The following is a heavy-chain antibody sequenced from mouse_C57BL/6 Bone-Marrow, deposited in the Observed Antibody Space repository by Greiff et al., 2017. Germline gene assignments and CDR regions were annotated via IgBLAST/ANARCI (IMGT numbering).Heavy chain of an antibody. J-gene: IGHJ2*01. CDR1: GFTFSSYA. Sequence: EVKLVESGGGLVKPGGSLKLSCAASGFTFSSYAMSWVRQTPEKRLEWVATISDGGSYTYYPDNVKGRFTISRDNAKNNLYLQMSHLKSEDTAMDYCARDDDYDLFDYWGQGTTLTVSS. CDR3: ARDDDYDLFDY. V-gene: IGHV5-4*01. CDR2: ISDGGSYT. D-gene: IGHD2-4*01.